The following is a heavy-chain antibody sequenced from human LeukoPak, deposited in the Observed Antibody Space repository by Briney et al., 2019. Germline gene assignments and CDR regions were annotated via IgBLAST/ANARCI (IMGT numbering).Heavy chain of an antibody. Sequence: GGSLRLSCAASGFTFSSYGMHWVRQAPGKGLEWVAVISYDGSNKYYADSVKGRFTISRDNSKNTLYLQMNSLRAEDTAVYYCARDDFYGDYGFDYWGQGTLVTVS. J-gene: IGHJ4*02. CDR2: ISYDGSNK. CDR3: ARDDFYGDYGFDY. V-gene: IGHV3-30*03. D-gene: IGHD4-17*01. CDR1: GFTFSSYG.